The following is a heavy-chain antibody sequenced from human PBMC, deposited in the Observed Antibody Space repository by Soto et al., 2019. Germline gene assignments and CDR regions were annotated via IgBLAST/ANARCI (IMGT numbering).Heavy chain of an antibody. V-gene: IGHV3-48*02. J-gene: IGHJ4*02. D-gene: IGHD6-19*01. CDR2: ISPGGDRI. CDR1: GFTFSSNA. Sequence: GGSLRLSCAASGFTFSSNAMNWVRQAPGKGLEWVSYISPGGDRIYYAESLKGRITISRDNARNSLSLQMNILSDEDTAVYYCTKSADSAGWGVDFWGQGTLVTVSS. CDR3: TKSADSAGWGVDF.